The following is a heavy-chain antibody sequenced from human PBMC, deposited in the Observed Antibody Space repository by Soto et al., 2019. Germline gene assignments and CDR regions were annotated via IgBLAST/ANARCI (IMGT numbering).Heavy chain of an antibody. Sequence: SVKVSCKASGGTFSSYAISWVRQAPGQGLEWMGGIIPIFGTANYAQKFQGRVTITADESTSTAYMELSSLRSEDTAVYYCARGSYYYDSSGYYYATPNFDYWGQGTLVTVSS. CDR2: IIPIFGTA. V-gene: IGHV1-69*13. CDR3: ARGSYYYDSSGYYYATPNFDY. J-gene: IGHJ4*02. CDR1: GGTFSSYA. D-gene: IGHD3-22*01.